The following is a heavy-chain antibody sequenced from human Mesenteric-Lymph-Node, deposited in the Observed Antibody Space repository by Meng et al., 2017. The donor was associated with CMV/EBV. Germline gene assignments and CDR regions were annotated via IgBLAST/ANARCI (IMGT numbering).Heavy chain of an antibody. D-gene: IGHD2-2*02. CDR1: GFTFSSYW. CDR3: AKRGTSCYNCGMDV. CDR2: IKQDGSEK. Sequence: GESLKISCAASGFTFSSYWMSWVRQAPGKGLEWVANIKQDGSEKYYVDSVKGRFTISRDNSKNTLYLQMNSLRAEDTAVYYCAKRGTSCYNCGMDVWGQGTTVTVSS. V-gene: IGHV3-7*01. J-gene: IGHJ6*02.